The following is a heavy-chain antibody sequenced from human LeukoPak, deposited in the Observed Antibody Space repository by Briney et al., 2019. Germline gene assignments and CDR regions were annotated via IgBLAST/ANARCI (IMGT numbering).Heavy chain of an antibody. CDR1: GYSFPNYW. CDR3: ARTPGAIFFFDH. V-gene: IGHV5-10-1*01. CDR2: IGPTDSYA. Sequence: HGESLKISCKGSGYSFPNYWISWVRQMPGKGLEWMGRIGPTDSYATYSPSFQGHVTISIDKSISTAYLQWTSLKASDTAMYYCARTPGAIFFFDHWGQGTLVTASS. J-gene: IGHJ4*02. D-gene: IGHD2-2*01.